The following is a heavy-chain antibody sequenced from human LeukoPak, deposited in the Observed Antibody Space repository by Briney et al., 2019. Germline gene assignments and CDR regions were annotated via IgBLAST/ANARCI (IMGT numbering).Heavy chain of an antibody. CDR3: AKDVFGGIDY. CDR2: TSHDENNK. Sequence: GGSLRLSCAASGFTFSDYYMSWIRQAPGKGLEWVAVTSHDENNKYYADSVKGRFTISRDNSKNTLYLQMNSLRIEDTAVYYCAKDVFGGIDYWGEGTLVTVSS. J-gene: IGHJ4*02. V-gene: IGHV3-30*18. D-gene: IGHD3-10*01. CDR1: GFTFSDYY.